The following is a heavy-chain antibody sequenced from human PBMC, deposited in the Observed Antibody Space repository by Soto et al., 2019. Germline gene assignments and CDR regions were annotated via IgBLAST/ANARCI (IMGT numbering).Heavy chain of an antibody. V-gene: IGHV3-64*02. J-gene: IGHJ3*01. CDR2: ISSHGGGT. CDR1: GFSFSKFP. CDR3: ARGLYSLWAVEL. D-gene: IGHD6-13*01. Sequence: EVQLVESGEDLVQPGGSLRLSCAASGFSFSKFPMHWVRQSPGKGLEYVAAISSHGGGTYYADSVMGRFNISRDNSNNTLYLHMGSVRTEGTAVYSCARGLYSLWAVELWGRGTMVTVSS.